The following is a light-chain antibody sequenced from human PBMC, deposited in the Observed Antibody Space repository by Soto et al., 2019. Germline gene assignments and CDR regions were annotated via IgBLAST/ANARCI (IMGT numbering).Light chain of an antibody. V-gene: IGLV7-43*01. J-gene: IGLJ2*01. CDR2: STD. CDR1: TGAVTSAYY. Sequence: QAVVTQESSLTVSPGETVTLTCASSTGAVTSAYYPSWFQQKPGQSTRALIYSTDHKDSCTPARFSGSILGDKAALTVSGVQPEDEADYYCLLSYGGSQVFCGGTKLTVL. CDR3: LLSYGGSQV.